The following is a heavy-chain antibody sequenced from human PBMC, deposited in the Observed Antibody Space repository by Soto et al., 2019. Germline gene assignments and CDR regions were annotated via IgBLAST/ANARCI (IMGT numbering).Heavy chain of an antibody. CDR2: ISAYNGNT. CDR1: GYTFSNYG. V-gene: IGHV1-18*01. J-gene: IGHJ4*02. Sequence: QVQLVQSGAEVKKPGASVKVSCKASGYTFSNYGISWVRQAPGQGLEWMGWISAYNGNTKYAQKLQGRVTMTTDTSTSTGYIELRSLRSDDTAVYYCARDSPPVDYWGQGTLVTVSS. CDR3: ARDSPPVDY.